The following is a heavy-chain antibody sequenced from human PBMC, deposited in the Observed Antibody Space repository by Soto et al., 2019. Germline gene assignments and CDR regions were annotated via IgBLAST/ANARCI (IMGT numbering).Heavy chain of an antibody. V-gene: IGHV1-3*01. CDR2: INAGNGNT. J-gene: IGHJ6*02. CDR3: ARDGSLGYCSSTSCYTYYYYGMDV. Sequence: ASVKVSCKASGYTFTSYAMHWVRQAPGQRLEWMGWINAGNGNTKYSQKFQGRVTITRDTSASTAYMELSSLRSEDTAVYYCARDGSLGYCSSTSCYTYYYYGMDVWGQGTTVTVSS. CDR1: GYTFTSYA. D-gene: IGHD2-2*02.